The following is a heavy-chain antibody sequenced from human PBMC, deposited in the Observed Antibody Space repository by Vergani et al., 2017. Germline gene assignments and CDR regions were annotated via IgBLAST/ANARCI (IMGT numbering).Heavy chain of an antibody. J-gene: IGHJ6*02. V-gene: IGHV4-59*10. CDR2: IYTSGST. CDR1: GGSISSYY. D-gene: IGHD3-16*01. Sequence: QVQLQQWGAGLLKPSETLSLTCAVYGGSISSYYWSWIRQPAGKGLEWIGRIYTSGSTNYNPSLKSRVTMSVDTSKNQFSLKLSSVTAADTAVYYCARVLGAYTSGMDVWGQGTTVTVSS. CDR3: ARVLGAYTSGMDV.